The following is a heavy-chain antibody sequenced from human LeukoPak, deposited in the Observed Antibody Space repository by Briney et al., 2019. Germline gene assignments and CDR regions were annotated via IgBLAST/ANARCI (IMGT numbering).Heavy chain of an antibody. J-gene: IGHJ4*02. D-gene: IGHD3-10*01. CDR1: GGSIRSYY. Sequence: PSETLSLTCTVSGGSIRSYYWSWIRQPPGKGLEWIGYIYYSGSTNYNPSLKSRVTISVDTSKNQFSLKLSSVTAADTAVYYCAITKGDSGAFDYWGQGTLVTVSS. CDR2: IYYSGST. V-gene: IGHV4-59*01. CDR3: AITKGDSGAFDY.